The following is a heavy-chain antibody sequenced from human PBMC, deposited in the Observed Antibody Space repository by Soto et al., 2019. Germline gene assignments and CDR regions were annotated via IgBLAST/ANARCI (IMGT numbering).Heavy chain of an antibody. D-gene: IGHD5-12*01. Sequence: GGSLRLSCVASGFTFSDYYMSWIRQAPGKGLERVSYISSSSSYTNYADSVKGRFTISRDNAKNSLYLQMNSLRAEDTAVYYCARDHHRYSGYDYVDYWGQGTLVSGSA. V-gene: IGHV3-11*05. J-gene: IGHJ4*02. CDR3: ARDHHRYSGYDYVDY. CDR1: GFTFSDYY. CDR2: ISSSSSYT.